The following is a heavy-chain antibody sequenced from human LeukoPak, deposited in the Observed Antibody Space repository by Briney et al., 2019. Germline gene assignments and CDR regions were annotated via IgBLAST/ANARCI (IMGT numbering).Heavy chain of an antibody. CDR1: GFTFSSYA. CDR2: ISYDGSNK. Sequence: GGSLRLSCAASGFTFSSYAMHWVRQAPGKGREWAAVISYDGSNKYYADSVKGRFTISRDNSKNTLYLQMNSLRAEDTAVYYCAREGSGSYMVWYYYGMDVWGQGTTVTVSS. CDR3: AREGSGSYMVWYYYGMDV. D-gene: IGHD1-26*01. V-gene: IGHV3-30-3*01. J-gene: IGHJ6*02.